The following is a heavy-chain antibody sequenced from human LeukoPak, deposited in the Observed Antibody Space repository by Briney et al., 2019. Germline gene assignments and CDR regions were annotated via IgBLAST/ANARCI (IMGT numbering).Heavy chain of an antibody. D-gene: IGHD7-27*01. Sequence: PGGSLRLSCTASGFTFSGAWMTWVRQAPGKGLEGVANIREDGTEKNYVDSVKGRFTISRDNAKNSLFLQMSNLRDDDTAIYYCARHVGISFWGQGTLVTVSS. J-gene: IGHJ4*02. CDR1: GFTFSGAW. CDR3: ARHVGISF. CDR2: IREDGTEK. V-gene: IGHV3-7*01.